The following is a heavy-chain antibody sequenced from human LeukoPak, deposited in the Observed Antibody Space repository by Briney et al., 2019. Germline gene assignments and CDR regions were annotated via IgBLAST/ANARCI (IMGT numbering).Heavy chain of an antibody. D-gene: IGHD6-19*01. CDR2: ISSSGDSR. Sequence: GGSLRLSCSASGFTFSTYAVHWVRQAPGKGLEYVSGISSSGDSRYYADSVKGRFTISRDNSKNTLYLQMSSLRGEDTAMYYCVKVGQWPHYDYWGQGTLVTVSS. CDR3: VKVGQWPHYDY. J-gene: IGHJ4*02. V-gene: IGHV3-64D*09. CDR1: GFTFSTYA.